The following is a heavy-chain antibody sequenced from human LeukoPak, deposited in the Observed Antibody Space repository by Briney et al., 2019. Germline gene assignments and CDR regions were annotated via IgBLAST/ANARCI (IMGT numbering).Heavy chain of an antibody. Sequence: GGSLRLSCAASGFTFSRYGMHWVRQAPGKGLEWVAVISYEGSNKYYADSVKGRFTISRDNSKNTLYLQMNSLRAEDTAVYYCAKARGVGGYYGSGSYFTFDYWGQGTLVTVSS. J-gene: IGHJ4*02. CDR1: GFTFSRYG. CDR2: ISYEGSNK. CDR3: AKARGVGGYYGSGSYFTFDY. D-gene: IGHD3-10*01. V-gene: IGHV3-30*18.